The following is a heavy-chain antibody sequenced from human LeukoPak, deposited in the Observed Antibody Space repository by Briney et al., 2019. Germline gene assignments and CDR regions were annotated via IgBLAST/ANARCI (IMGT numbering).Heavy chain of an antibody. Sequence: ASVKVSCKASGYTFINYGVSWVRQAPGQGLEWMGWFSAYNGNTNYAQNLQGRVTMTTDTSTSTGYLELRSLRSDDTAVYYCARGAYCGGDCSSSDAFDIWGQGTMVTVSS. V-gene: IGHV1-18*01. CDR3: ARGAYCGGDCSSSDAFDI. J-gene: IGHJ3*02. CDR1: GYTFINYG. D-gene: IGHD2-21*02. CDR2: FSAYNGNT.